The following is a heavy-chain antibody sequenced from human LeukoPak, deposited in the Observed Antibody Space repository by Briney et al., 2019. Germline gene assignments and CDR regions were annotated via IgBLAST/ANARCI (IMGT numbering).Heavy chain of an antibody. Sequence: GGSLRLSCTASGFTFSSYSMTWVRQAPGKGLKWVSTITTGDGNTYYADSVKGRFTVSRDDSKNTLYLRMNSLGAEDTAVYYCAKDGGLWVSAHWGDSWGRGTLVTVSS. CDR3: AKDGGLWVSAHWGDS. D-gene: IGHD7-27*01. V-gene: IGHV3-23*01. CDR2: ITTGDGNT. J-gene: IGHJ4*02. CDR1: GFTFSSYS.